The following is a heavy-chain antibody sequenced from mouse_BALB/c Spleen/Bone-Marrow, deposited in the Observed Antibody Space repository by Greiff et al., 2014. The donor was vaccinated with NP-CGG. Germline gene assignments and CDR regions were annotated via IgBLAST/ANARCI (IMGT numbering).Heavy chain of an antibody. CDR3: ARRWLPYAMDY. V-gene: IGHV1-14*01. J-gene: IGHJ4*01. CDR2: INPYNDGT. Sequence: EVQLQQSGPELVKPGASVKMSCKASGYTFTSYIMHWVKQKPGQGLEWIGYINPYNDGTKYNEKFKGKATLTSDKSSSTAYMELSSLTSEDSVVYYCARRWLPYAMDYWGQGTSVTVSS. D-gene: IGHD2-3*01. CDR1: GYTFTSYI.